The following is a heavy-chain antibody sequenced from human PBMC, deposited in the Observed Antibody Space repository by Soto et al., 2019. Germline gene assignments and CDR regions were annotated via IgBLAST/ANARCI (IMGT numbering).Heavy chain of an antibody. Sequence: QVQLVQSGAEVKKPGASVKVSCKASGYTFTSYAMHWVRQAPGQRLEWMGWINAGNGNTKYSQKFQGRVTITRDTXXSTAYMELSSLRSEDTAVYYCARTGVPERSRGRDVWGQGTTVTVSS. V-gene: IGHV1-3*01. CDR2: INAGNGNT. CDR3: ARTGVPERSRGRDV. J-gene: IGHJ6*02. D-gene: IGHD3-16*01. CDR1: GYTFTSYA.